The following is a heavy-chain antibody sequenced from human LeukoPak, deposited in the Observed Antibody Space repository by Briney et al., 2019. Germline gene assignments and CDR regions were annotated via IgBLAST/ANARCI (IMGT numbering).Heavy chain of an antibody. D-gene: IGHD2-2*01. J-gene: IGHJ4*02. Sequence: SETLSLTCTVSGYSISSGYYWGWIRQPPGKGLEWIGSIYYSGNTYYNPSLKSRVTISVDTSKNQFSLKLNSVTAADTAVYYCARLPIVVVPAAGFDYWGQGTLVTVSS. CDR2: IYYSGNT. CDR1: GYSISSGYY. V-gene: IGHV4-38-2*02. CDR3: ARLPIVVVPAAGFDY.